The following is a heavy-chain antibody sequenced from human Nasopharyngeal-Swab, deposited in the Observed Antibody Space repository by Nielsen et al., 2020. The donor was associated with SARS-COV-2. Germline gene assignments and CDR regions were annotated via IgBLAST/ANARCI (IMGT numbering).Heavy chain of an antibody. Sequence: GESLKISCAASGFTFSSYAMHWVRQAPGKGLEWVAVISYDGSNKYYADSVKGRFTISRDNSKNTLYLQMNSLRAEDTAVYYCAKDHRTYSSGWFDYWGQGTLVTVSS. CDR3: AKDHRTYSSGWFDY. CDR1: GFTFSSYA. CDR2: ISYDGSNK. D-gene: IGHD6-19*01. V-gene: IGHV3-30-3*02. J-gene: IGHJ4*02.